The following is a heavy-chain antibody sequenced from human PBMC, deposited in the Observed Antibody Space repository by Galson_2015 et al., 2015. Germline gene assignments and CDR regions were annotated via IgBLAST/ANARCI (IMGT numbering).Heavy chain of an antibody. CDR1: GGSFSDYY. J-gene: IGHJ4*02. V-gene: IGHV4-34*01. D-gene: IGHD5-18*01. CDR2: INHSGST. Sequence: ETLSLTCGVYGGSFSDYYWSWLRQPPGKGLEWIWEINHSGSTNYNPSFKSRVTISVDTSKKQFSLNLSSVTPADTAVYYCARGRIQFWFWGQGTLVTVSS. CDR3: ARGRIQFWF.